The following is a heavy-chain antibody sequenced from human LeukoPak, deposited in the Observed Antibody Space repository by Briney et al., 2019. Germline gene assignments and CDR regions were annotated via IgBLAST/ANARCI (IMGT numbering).Heavy chain of an antibody. D-gene: IGHD6-19*01. J-gene: IGHJ4*02. V-gene: IGHV3-21*01. CDR2: ISSSSSYI. CDR3: ARQLWLVQDFDY. CDR1: GFTFSSYS. Sequence: PGGSPRLSCAASGFTFSSYSMNWVRQAPGKGLEVVSSISSSSSYIYYADSVKGRFTISRDNAKNSLYLQMNSLRAEDTAVYYCARQLWLVQDFDYWGQGTLVTVSS.